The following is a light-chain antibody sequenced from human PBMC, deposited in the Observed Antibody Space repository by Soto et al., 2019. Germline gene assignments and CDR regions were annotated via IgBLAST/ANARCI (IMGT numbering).Light chain of an antibody. CDR1: QSVNYY. CDR2: GAS. CDR3: QQTSSTPLT. J-gene: IGKJ4*01. V-gene: IGKV1-39*01. Sequence: IQRTQFPSSLSAAVGHRVTITCMASQSVNYYLNWYQQKPGKAPKLLIYGASSLQSGVPSRFSGSGSGTDFTLSITRLKNEDFATYYGQQTSSTPLTFCGGTKVDIK.